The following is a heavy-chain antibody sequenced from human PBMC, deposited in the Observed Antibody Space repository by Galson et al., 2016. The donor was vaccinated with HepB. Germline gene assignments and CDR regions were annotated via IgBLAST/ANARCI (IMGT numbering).Heavy chain of an antibody. D-gene: IGHD5-18*01. Sequence: SLRLSCAASGFSFRDNYMSWLRQAPGKGLEWISYISNRGATILYADSVKGRFSISRDNAKNSLFLEMNGLRAEDTAVYYCARDRPFSSGLDLWGQGTLVTVSS. CDR3: ARDRPFSSGLDL. CDR1: GFSFRDNY. CDR2: ISNRGATI. J-gene: IGHJ4*02. V-gene: IGHV3-11*01.